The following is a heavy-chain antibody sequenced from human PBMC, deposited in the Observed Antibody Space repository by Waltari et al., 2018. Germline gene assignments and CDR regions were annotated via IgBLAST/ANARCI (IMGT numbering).Heavy chain of an antibody. CDR1: GGSLSSYY. D-gene: IGHD6-19*01. J-gene: IGHJ4*02. Sequence: QVQLRESGPGLLKPSETLSLTCSVSGGSLSSYYWNWIRQPAGKGLEWIGRMYFTGLMDYSPSLQSLVTMSVDTSKNQFFLNLTSVTAADTAVYYCATDGLSRSLSHWGQGALVTVSS. CDR3: ATDGLSRSLSH. V-gene: IGHV4-4*07. CDR2: MYFTGLM.